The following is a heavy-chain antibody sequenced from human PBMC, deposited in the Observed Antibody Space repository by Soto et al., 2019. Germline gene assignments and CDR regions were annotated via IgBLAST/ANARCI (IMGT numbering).Heavy chain of an antibody. CDR3: ARGSHCGGDCYSGYYYYYGMDV. Sequence: KAXEILSLTCTVSGGSFSSGRNYWNWIRQPPGKGLEWIGYMYYSGSTNYNPSLKSRVTISVDTSKNQFSLKLTSVTAADTAVYYCARGSHCGGDCYSGYYYYYGMDVWGQGTTVTVSS. CDR2: MYYSGST. V-gene: IGHV4-61*01. D-gene: IGHD2-21*02. J-gene: IGHJ6*02. CDR1: GGSFSSGRNY.